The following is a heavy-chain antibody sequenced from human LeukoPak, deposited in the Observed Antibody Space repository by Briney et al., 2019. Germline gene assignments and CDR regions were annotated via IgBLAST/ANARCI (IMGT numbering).Heavy chain of an antibody. J-gene: IGHJ4*02. Sequence: HPGGSQRLSYASAGFTFSIYTLHWVRQAPGKGLEWVALISYDGSAKYYADSVNGRFTIFRDYSKNTLYLQMNSLRADDAAFYYCATDSSPDFWGQGTLVTVSS. CDR1: GFTFSIYT. V-gene: IGHV3-30*04. CDR3: ATDSSPDF. CDR2: ISYDGSAK. D-gene: IGHD3-22*01.